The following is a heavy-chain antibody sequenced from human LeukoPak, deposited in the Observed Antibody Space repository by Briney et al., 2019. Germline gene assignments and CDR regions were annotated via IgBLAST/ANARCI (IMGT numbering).Heavy chain of an antibody. CDR2: IYDSGST. D-gene: IGHD5-12*01. J-gene: IGHJ4*02. Sequence: SETLSLTCSVSGGSISSYYWSWIRQPPGKGLERIGYIYDSGSTNYKSPLKSRVTMSGDTSKNQFSLKLSSVTAADTAVYYCARHAESGYDRFDHWGQGTLFTVSS. V-gene: IGHV4-59*08. CDR1: GGSISSYY. CDR3: ARHAESGYDRFDH.